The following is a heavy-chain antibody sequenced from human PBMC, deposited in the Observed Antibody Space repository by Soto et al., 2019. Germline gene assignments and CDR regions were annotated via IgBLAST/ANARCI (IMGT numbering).Heavy chain of an antibody. V-gene: IGHV3-7*04. Sequence: GGSLRLSCATSGFTFSSYWMSWARQAPGKGLEWVANIKHDGSEKFYVDSVKGRFTISRDNAQNSLFLQMNSLRTEDTAVYYCARDFINVGTGVAGAPFDNWGQGTLVTVSS. D-gene: IGHD6-19*01. CDR3: ARDFINVGTGVAGAPFDN. CDR1: GFTFSSYW. J-gene: IGHJ4*02. CDR2: IKHDGSEK.